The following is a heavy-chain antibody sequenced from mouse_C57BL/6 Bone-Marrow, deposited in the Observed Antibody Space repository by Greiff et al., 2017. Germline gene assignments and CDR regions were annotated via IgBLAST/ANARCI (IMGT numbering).Heavy chain of an antibody. V-gene: IGHV5-17*01. CDR1: GFTFSDYG. J-gene: IGHJ1*03. Sequence: EVQLVESGGGLVKPGGSLKLSCAASGFTFSDYGMHWVRQAPEKGLEWVAYISSGSSTIYYADTVKGRFTISRDNAKYTLFLQMTSLRSVDTAMYYCARGGWLLPYWYFDVWGTGTTVTVSS. CDR2: ISSGSSTI. D-gene: IGHD2-3*01. CDR3: ARGGWLLPYWYFDV.